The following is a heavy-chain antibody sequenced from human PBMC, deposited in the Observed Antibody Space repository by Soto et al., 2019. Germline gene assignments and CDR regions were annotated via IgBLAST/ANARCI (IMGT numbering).Heavy chain of an antibody. Sequence: EVQLVESGGGLVQPGGSLRLSCAASGFTFSSYSMNWVRQAPGKGLEWVSYISSSSSTIYYADSVKGRFTISRDNAKNSLYLQMNSLRAEYTAVYYCARATVTTTSYSSYYYYMDVWGKGTTVTVS. CDR1: GFTFSSYS. J-gene: IGHJ6*03. D-gene: IGHD4-4*01. V-gene: IGHV3-48*01. CDR2: ISSSSSTI. CDR3: ARATVTTTSYSSYYYYMDV.